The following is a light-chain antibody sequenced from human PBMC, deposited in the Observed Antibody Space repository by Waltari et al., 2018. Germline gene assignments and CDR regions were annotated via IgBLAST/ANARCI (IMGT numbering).Light chain of an antibody. CDR3: QQYNSYPLT. Sequence: DIQMTQSPSSLSASVGDRVTITCRASQGLSNNLAWFQQKPGTAPKSLIHGASTLQTGVPSKFSGHGFRTEFTLTISSLQPEDSGIYYCQQYNSYPLTFGGGTTVEIK. J-gene: IGKJ4*01. V-gene: IGKV1-16*02. CDR2: GAS. CDR1: QGLSNN.